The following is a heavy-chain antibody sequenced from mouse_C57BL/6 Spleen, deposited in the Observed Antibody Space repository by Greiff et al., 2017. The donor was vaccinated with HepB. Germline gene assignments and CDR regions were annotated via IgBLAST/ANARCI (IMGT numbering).Heavy chain of an antibody. CDR3: AQILIYDGYYGWYFDV. CDR2: LWWNDDK. D-gene: IGHD2-3*01. Sequence: QVTLKESGPGILQPSQTLRLTCSFSGFSLSTSNMGIGWIRQPSGKGLEWLAHLWWNDDKYYNPSLKSRLTISKATSNNQGFLKITSVDTADTATYYCAQILIYDGYYGWYFDVWGTGTTVTVSS. V-gene: IGHV8-5*01. J-gene: IGHJ1*03. CDR1: GFSLSTSNMG.